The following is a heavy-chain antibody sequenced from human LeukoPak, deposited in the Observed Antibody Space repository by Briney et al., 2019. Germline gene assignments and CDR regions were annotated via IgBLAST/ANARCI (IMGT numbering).Heavy chain of an antibody. CDR2: ISGSGGST. J-gene: IGHJ4*02. CDR1: GFTFSSYS. Sequence: GGSLRLSCAASGFTFSSYSMSWVRQAPGEGLEWVSAISGSGGSTYYADSVKGRFTISRDNSKNTLYLQMNSLRAEDTAVYYCAKDKGSHIVVVPAAPHFDYWGQGTLVTVSS. CDR3: AKDKGSHIVVVPAAPHFDY. V-gene: IGHV3-23*01. D-gene: IGHD2-2*01.